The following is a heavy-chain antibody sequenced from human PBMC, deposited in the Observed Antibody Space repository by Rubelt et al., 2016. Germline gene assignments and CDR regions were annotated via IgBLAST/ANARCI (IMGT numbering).Heavy chain of an antibody. Sequence: QLVESGGGLVQPGGSLRLSCAVSGFTFSSYSMNWVRQAPGKGLEWVSYITSSSSTIFYADSVKGRFTISRDNAKNSLYLQMSSLRAEDTAVYYCARVGLGLYGMDVWGQGTTVTVSS. CDR3: ARVGLGLYGMDV. CDR1: GFTFSSYS. CDR2: ITSSSSTI. D-gene: IGHD3-16*01. J-gene: IGHJ6*02. V-gene: IGHV3-48*04.